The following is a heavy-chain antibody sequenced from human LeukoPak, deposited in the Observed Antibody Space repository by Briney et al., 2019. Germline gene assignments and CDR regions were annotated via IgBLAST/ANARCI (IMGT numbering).Heavy chain of an antibody. CDR1: GGSFSGYY. D-gene: IGHD5-12*01. J-gene: IGHJ4*02. CDR3: ARVGPRRGYSGYVDY. Sequence: SETLSLTCAVYGGSFSGYYWSWIRQPPGKGLEWIGEINHSGSTNYNPSPKSRVTISVDASKNQFSLKLSSVTAADTAVYYCARVGPRRGYSGYVDYWGQGTLVTVSS. CDR2: INHSGST. V-gene: IGHV4-34*01.